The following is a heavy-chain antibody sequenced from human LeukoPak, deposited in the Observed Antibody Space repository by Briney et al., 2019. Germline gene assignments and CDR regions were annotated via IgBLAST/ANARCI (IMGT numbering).Heavy chain of an antibody. CDR2: VNHNGIT. D-gene: IGHD4-17*01. Sequence: SETLSLTCAVSGPGSFIGYYWSWIRQPPGRGLEWIGEVNHNGITNYNPSLRSRLTISLGTSKNQFSLNLTSVTAADSAVYYCARGTLTTMTNVRFDYWDQGSLVTVSS. V-gene: IGHV4-34*01. J-gene: IGHJ4*02. CDR1: GPGSFIGYY. CDR3: ARGTLTTMTNVRFDY.